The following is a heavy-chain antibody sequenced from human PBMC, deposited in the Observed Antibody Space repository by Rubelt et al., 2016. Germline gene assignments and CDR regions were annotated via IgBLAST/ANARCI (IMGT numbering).Heavy chain of an antibody. V-gene: IGHV4-59*12. CDR1: GGSISGYY. CDR2: IYYSGST. Sequence: QVQLQVSGPGLVKPSETLSLTCTVSGGSISGYYWSWIRQPPGKGLEWIGYIYYSGSTNYNPSLQSRVTISIDTSKNQFFLKVSSVTAADTAVYYCARVARDYGDYAVDYWGQGTLVSVSS. D-gene: IGHD4-17*01. CDR3: ARVARDYGDYAVDY. J-gene: IGHJ4*02.